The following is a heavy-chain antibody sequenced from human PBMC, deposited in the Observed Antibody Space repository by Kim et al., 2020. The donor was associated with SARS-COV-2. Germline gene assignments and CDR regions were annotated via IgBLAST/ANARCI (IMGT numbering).Heavy chain of an antibody. CDR2: IYYSGST. Sequence: SETLSLTCTVSGGSISSSSYYWGWIRQPPGKGLEWIGSIYYSGSTYYNPSLKSRVTISVDTSKNQFSLKLSSVTAADTAVYYCVGGAVAQGAFDIWGQGTMVTVSS. V-gene: IGHV4-39*01. J-gene: IGHJ3*02. D-gene: IGHD6-19*01. CDR3: VGGAVAQGAFDI. CDR1: GGSISSSSYY.